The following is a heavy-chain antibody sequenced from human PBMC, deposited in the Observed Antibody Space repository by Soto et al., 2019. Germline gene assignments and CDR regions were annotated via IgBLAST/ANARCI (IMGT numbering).Heavy chain of an antibody. V-gene: IGHV4-34*01. J-gene: IGHJ3*02. CDR3: ARGRGYCSGGSCYRDAFDI. CDR1: GWSFIGYY. CDR2: INHSGST. D-gene: IGHD2-15*01. Sequence: SETLSLTCAFYGWSFIGYYWSWIRQPPGKGLEWIGEINHSGSTNYNPSLKSRVTISVDTSKNQFSLKLSSVTAADTAVYYCARGRGYCSGGSCYRDAFDIWGQGTMVTVS.